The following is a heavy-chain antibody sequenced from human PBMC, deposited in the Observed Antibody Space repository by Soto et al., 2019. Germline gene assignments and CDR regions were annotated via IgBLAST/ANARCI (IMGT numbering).Heavy chain of an antibody. CDR3: AGSVAGTLDY. Sequence: SETLSLTCTVSGGSISTHYWNWIRQPPGKGLEWIGCVYYSGSTKYNPSLKSRVTISVDTSKSQFSLKLNSVHAADTAVYYGAGSVAGTLDYWGRGFLVTVSS. CDR1: GGSISTHY. J-gene: IGHJ4*02. CDR2: VYYSGST. V-gene: IGHV4-59*11. D-gene: IGHD6-19*01.